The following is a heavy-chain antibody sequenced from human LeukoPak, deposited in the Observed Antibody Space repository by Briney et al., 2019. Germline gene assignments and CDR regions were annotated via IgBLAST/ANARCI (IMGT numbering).Heavy chain of an antibody. CDR2: IYYSGST. J-gene: IGHJ5*02. CDR3: SRTSAGYDYVWGSYRWVNWFDP. CDR1: GGSVSSYY. Sequence: PSETLSLTCSVSGGSVSSYYWSWIRQPPGKGLEWIGYIYYSGSTNYNPSLKSRVTISVDTYKTQFSLKLSSVTAADTAVYYCSRTSAGYDYVWGSYRWVNWFDPWGQGTLVTVSS. V-gene: IGHV4-59*02. D-gene: IGHD3-16*02.